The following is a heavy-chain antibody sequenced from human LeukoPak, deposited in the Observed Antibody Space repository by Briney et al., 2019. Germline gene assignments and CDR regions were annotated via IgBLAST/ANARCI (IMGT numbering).Heavy chain of an antibody. CDR3: ARGYDSSSSLDYYYYMDV. D-gene: IGHD6-6*01. J-gene: IGHJ6*03. CDR1: GGSFSGYY. CDR2: INHSGST. V-gene: IGHV4-34*01. Sequence: SETLSLTCAVYGGSFSGYYWSWIRQPPGKGLEWIGEINHSGSTNYNPSLKSRVTISVDTSKNQFSLKLSSVTAADTAVYYCARGYDSSSSLDYYYYMDVWGKGTTVTVSS.